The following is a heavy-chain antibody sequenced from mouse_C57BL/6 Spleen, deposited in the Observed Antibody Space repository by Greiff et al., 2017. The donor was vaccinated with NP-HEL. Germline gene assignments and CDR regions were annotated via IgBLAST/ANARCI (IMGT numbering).Heavy chain of an antibody. D-gene: IGHD1-1*01. J-gene: IGHJ4*01. CDR2: IYPRSGNT. CDR3: ARSKDHRVYYGSSYGDAMDY. V-gene: IGHV1-81*01. Sequence: QVQLKESGAELARPGASVKLSCKASGYTFTSYGLSWVKQRTGQGLEWIGEIYPRSGNTYYNEKLKGTTTLTADKSSSTAYMELRSLTSEDSAVYFCARSKDHRVYYGSSYGDAMDYWGQGTSVTVSS. CDR1: GYTFTSYG.